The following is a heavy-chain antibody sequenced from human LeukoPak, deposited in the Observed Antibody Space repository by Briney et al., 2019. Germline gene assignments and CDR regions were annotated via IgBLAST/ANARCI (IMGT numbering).Heavy chain of an antibody. CDR3: AKNNLVGATVEAFDI. Sequence: GGSLRLSCAASGFTFSSYWMSWVRQAPGKGLEWVTFIRYDGNNKYFADSVKGRFTISRDNSKNTLYLQMNSLRAEDTAVYYCAKNNLVGATVEAFDIWGQGTMVTVSS. D-gene: IGHD1-26*01. CDR1: GFTFSSYW. J-gene: IGHJ3*02. V-gene: IGHV3-30*02. CDR2: IRYDGNNK.